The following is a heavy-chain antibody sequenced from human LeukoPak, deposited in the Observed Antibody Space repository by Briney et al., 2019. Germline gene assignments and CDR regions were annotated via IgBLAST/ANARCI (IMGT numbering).Heavy chain of an antibody. CDR1: GGTFSSYA. J-gene: IGHJ6*02. CDR3: ARELSSVGSGMSYGMDV. D-gene: IGHD2-15*01. Sequence: ASVKVSCKASGGTFSSYAISWVRQAPGQGLEWMGRIIPILGIANYAQKFQGRVTITADKSTSTAYMELSSLRSEDTAVYYCARELSSVGSGMSYGMDVWGQGTTVTVSS. V-gene: IGHV1-69*04. CDR2: IIPILGIA.